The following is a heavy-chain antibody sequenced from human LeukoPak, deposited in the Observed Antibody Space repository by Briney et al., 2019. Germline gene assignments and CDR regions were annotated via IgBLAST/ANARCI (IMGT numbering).Heavy chain of an antibody. CDR1: GGSFSGYY. V-gene: IGHV4-34*01. Sequence: SETLSLTCAVYGGSFSGYYWSWIRQPPGKGLEWIGEINHSGSTKYNPSLKSRVTISVDTSKNQFSLKLSSVTAADTAVYYCARAIRTGLGIGSFDGWGQGTLVTVSS. D-gene: IGHD7-27*01. CDR2: INHSGST. J-gene: IGHJ4*02. CDR3: ARAIRTGLGIGSFDG.